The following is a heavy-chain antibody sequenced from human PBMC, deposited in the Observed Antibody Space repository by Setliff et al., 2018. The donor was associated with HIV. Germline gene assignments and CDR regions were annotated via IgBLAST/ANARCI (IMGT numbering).Heavy chain of an antibody. Sequence: GASVKVSCKASGYTFTNYGISWVRQAPGEGLEWMGWISPYSGKKKYAQKVEDRVTMTTDASTSTAYMDVRSLKSNDTAVYYCGRGRGSEGYYYMDVWGKGTTGTVSS. J-gene: IGHJ6*03. CDR2: ISPYSGKK. D-gene: IGHD3-10*01. CDR1: GYTFTNYG. V-gene: IGHV1-18*01. CDR3: GRGRGSEGYYYMDV.